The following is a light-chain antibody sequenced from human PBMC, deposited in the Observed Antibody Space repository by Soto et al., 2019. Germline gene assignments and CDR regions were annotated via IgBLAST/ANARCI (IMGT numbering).Light chain of an antibody. CDR3: QQRSSWPVT. CDR2: DAS. Sequence: EIVLTQSPATLSLSPGERATLSCRASQSVSSYLAWYQQKPGQAPRLLIYDASNRATGIPARFSGSGSGTDFTLTISSLEPEDFAVYYCQQRSSWPVTFGPGAKVDI. CDR1: QSVSSY. J-gene: IGKJ3*01. V-gene: IGKV3-11*01.